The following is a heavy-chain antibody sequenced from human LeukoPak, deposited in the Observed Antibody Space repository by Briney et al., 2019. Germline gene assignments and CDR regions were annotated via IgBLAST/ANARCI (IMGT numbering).Heavy chain of an antibody. CDR3: ARVSSDYSSSWYESGYFQH. J-gene: IGHJ1*01. CDR1: GGSISSSSYY. D-gene: IGHD6-13*01. Sequence: SETLSLTCTVSGGSISSSSYYWGWIRQPPGKGLEWIGSIYYSGSTYYNPSLKSRVTISVDTSKNQFSLKLSSVTAADTAVYYCARVSSDYSSSWYESGYFQHWGQGTLVTVSS. CDR2: IYYSGST. V-gene: IGHV4-39*07.